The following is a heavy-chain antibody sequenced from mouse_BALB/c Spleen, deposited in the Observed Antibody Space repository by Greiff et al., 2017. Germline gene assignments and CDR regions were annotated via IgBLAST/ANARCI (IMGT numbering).Heavy chain of an antibody. V-gene: IGHV5-6-4*01. D-gene: IGHD2-3*01. J-gene: IGHJ3*01. CDR3: TRDDGLWFAY. CDR1: GFTFSSYT. CDR2: ISSGGSYT. Sequence: EVKLQESGGGLVKPGGSLKLSCAASGFTFSSYTMSWVRQTPEKRLEWVATISSGGSYTYYPDSVKGRFTISRDNAKNTLYLQMSSLKSEDTAMYYCTRDDGLWFAYWGQGTLVTVSA.